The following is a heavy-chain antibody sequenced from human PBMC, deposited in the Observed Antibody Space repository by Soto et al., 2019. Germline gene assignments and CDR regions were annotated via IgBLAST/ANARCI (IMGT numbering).Heavy chain of an antibody. Sequence: ASVKVSCKASGYTFTSYGISWVRQAPGQGLEWMGWISAYNGNTNYAQKLQGRVTMTTDTSTSTAYMELRSLRSDDTAVYYCARDGRNYDYIWGSYHRIDYWGQGTLVTVSS. CDR1: GYTFTSYG. V-gene: IGHV1-18*01. D-gene: IGHD3-16*02. CDR2: ISAYNGNT. CDR3: ARDGRNYDYIWGSYHRIDY. J-gene: IGHJ4*02.